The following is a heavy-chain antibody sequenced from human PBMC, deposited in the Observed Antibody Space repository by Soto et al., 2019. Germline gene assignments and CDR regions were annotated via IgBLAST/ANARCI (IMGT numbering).Heavy chain of an antibody. D-gene: IGHD2-2*01. J-gene: IGHJ4*02. V-gene: IGHV4-30-2*01. Sequence: SETLSLTCTVSGASISSDGYSWSWIRQPPGKGLEWIGYFYHDGTTYYNPSLRSRVTISVDKSKNQFSLRLISVTAADTAVYYCAGSRYCSSTTCYFFDYWGQGALVTVSS. CDR3: AGSRYCSSTTCYFFDY. CDR2: FYHDGTT. CDR1: GASISSDGYS.